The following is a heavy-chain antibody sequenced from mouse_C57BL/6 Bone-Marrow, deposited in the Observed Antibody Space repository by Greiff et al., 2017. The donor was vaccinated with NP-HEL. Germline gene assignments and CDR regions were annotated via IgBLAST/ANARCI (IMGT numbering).Heavy chain of an antibody. CDR3: ARDCCKEYGDV. CDR2: ISDGGSYT. D-gene: IGHD5-1*01. Sequence: EVMLVESGGGLVKPGGSLKLSCAASGFTFSSYAMSWVRQTPEKRLEWVATISDGGSYTYYPANVQGRFTISRDNAKNNLYLQMSHLKSEDTAMYYCARDCCKEYGDVWGTGTTVTVSA. J-gene: IGHJ1*03. CDR1: GFTFSSYA. V-gene: IGHV5-4*01.